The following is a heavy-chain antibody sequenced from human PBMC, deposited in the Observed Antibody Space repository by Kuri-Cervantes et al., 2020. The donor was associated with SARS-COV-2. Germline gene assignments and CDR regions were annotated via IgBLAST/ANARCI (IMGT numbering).Heavy chain of an antibody. CDR1: GGSFRDNH. Sequence: SQTLSLTCAVYGGSFRDNHWTWVRQPPGKGLEWIGEINYSGTTNYNPSLKSRVTMSVDTSKNQFSLSLTSVTAADTAVYYCARLRRHNNAWFVTGYYMDVWGKGTTVTVSS. D-gene: IGHD3-10*01. CDR2: INYSGTT. J-gene: IGHJ6*03. V-gene: IGHV4-34*01. CDR3: ARLRRHNNAWFVTGYYMDV.